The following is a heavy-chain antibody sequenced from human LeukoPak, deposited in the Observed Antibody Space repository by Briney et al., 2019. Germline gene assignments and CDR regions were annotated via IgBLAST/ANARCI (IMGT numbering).Heavy chain of an antibody. CDR1: GGSISSSSYY. D-gene: IGHD3-10*01. CDR3: ARESKLFFGEPR. V-gene: IGHV4-39*02. CDR2: IYYSGST. Sequence: SETLSLTCSVSGGSISSSSYYWDWIRQPPGKGLEWIGSIYYSGSTYYNPSLKSRVTISVDTSKNQFSLKLSSVTAADTAVYYCARESKLFFGEPRWGQGTLVSVSS. J-gene: IGHJ1*01.